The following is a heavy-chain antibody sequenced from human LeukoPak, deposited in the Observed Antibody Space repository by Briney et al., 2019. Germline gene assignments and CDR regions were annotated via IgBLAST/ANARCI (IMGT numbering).Heavy chain of an antibody. V-gene: IGHV4-61*02. Sequence: SQTLSLTCTVSGGSISSGSYYWSWIRQPAGKGLEWIGRIYTSGSTNYNPSLKSRVTISVDTSKNQFSLKLSSVTAADTAVYYGARGIVLMVYAPDYMDVWGKGATVTVSS. D-gene: IGHD2-8*01. CDR1: GGSISSGSYY. J-gene: IGHJ6*03. CDR2: IYTSGST. CDR3: ARGIVLMVYAPDYMDV.